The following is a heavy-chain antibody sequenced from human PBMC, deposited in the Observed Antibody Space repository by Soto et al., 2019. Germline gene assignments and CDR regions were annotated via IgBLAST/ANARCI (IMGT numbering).Heavy chain of an antibody. CDR3: AKDRECGGDCYSDFQH. D-gene: IGHD2-21*01. J-gene: IGHJ1*01. V-gene: IGHV3-23*01. Sequence: GGSLRLSCAASGFTFSSYAMSWVRQAPGKGLEWVSAISGSGGSTYYADSVKGRFTISRDNSKNTLYLQMNSLRAEDTAVYYCAKDRECGGDCYSDFQHWGQGTLVTVSS. CDR2: ISGSGGST. CDR1: GFTFSSYA.